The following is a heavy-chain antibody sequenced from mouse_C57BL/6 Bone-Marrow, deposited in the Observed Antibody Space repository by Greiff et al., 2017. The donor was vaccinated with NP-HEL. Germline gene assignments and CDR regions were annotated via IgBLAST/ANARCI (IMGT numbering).Heavy chain of an antibody. CDR3: ARWGTTVVAEGYAMDY. J-gene: IGHJ4*01. V-gene: IGHV1-76*01. D-gene: IGHD1-1*01. CDR2: IYPGSGNT. Sequence: QVQLKQSGAELVRPGASVKLSCKASGYTFTDYYINWVKQRPGQGLEWIARIYPGSGNTYYNEKFKGKATLTAEKSSSTAYMQLSSLTSEDSAVYFCARWGTTVVAEGYAMDYWGQGTSVTVSS. CDR1: GYTFTDYY.